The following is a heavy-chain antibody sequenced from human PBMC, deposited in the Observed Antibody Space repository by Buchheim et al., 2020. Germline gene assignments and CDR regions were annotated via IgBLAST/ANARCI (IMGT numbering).Heavy chain of an antibody. V-gene: IGHV3-7*01. CDR1: GFTFSSYW. D-gene: IGHD6-13*01. Sequence: EVQLVESGGGLVQPGGSLRLSCAASGFTFSSYWMSWVRQAPGKGLEWVANIKQDGSEKYYVDSVKGRFTISRDNAKNSLYLQMNSLRAEDTAVYYCARDKELAVLAAAGTPGYFDYWGQGTL. CDR3: ARDKELAVLAAAGTPGYFDY. J-gene: IGHJ4*02. CDR2: IKQDGSEK.